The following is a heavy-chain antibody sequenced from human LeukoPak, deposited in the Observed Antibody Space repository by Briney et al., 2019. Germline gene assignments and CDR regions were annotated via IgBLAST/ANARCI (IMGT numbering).Heavy chain of an antibody. J-gene: IGHJ1*01. CDR1: GGSISTYY. Sequence: SETLSVTCTVSGGSISTYYWNWIRQPPGKGLEWIGYIYHSGSTNYNPSLQSRVTISVDTSKNQFSLNLNSVTAADTAVYYCARGGAARLHFQNWGQGTLVTVSP. CDR2: IYHSGST. D-gene: IGHD6-6*01. V-gene: IGHV4-59*01. CDR3: ARGGAARLHFQN.